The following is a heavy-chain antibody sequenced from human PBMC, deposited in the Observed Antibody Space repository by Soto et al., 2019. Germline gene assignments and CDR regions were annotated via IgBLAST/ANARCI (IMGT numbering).Heavy chain of an antibody. J-gene: IGHJ3*02. V-gene: IGHV3-48*01. CDR3: AREALGAAAGTGDAFDI. CDR1: GFTFSSYS. D-gene: IGHD6-13*01. Sequence: PGGSLRLSCAASGFTFSSYSMNWVRQAPGKGLEWVSYISSSSSTIYYADSVKGRFTISRDNAKNSLYLQMNSLRAEDTAVYYCAREALGAAAGTGDAFDIWGQGTMVTVS. CDR2: ISSSSSTI.